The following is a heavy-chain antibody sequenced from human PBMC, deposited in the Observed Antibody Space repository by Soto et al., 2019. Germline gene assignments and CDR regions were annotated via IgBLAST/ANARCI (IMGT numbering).Heavy chain of an antibody. CDR3: ARHYYDSSGYYWDDYFDY. CDR1: GGSVSSGSYY. D-gene: IGHD3-22*01. V-gene: IGHV4-61*01. CDR2: IYYSGST. Sequence: SETLSLTCTVSGGSVSSGSYYWSWIRQPPGKGLEWIGYIYYSGSTNYNPSLKSRVTISVDTSKNQFSLKLSSVTAADTAVYYFARHYYDSSGYYWDDYFDYWGQGTLVTVS. J-gene: IGHJ4*02.